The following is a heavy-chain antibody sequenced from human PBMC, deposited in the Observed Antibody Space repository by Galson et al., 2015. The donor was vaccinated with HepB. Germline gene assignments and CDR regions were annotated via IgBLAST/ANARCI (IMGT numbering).Heavy chain of an antibody. CDR2: IYNGGNT. J-gene: IGHJ3*02. D-gene: IGHD3-22*01. Sequence: SLRLSCAASGFTVSSNYMSWVRQAPGKGLEWVSIIYNGGNTYYADSVKGRFTISRDNSKNTLYLQMNSLRAEDTAVYYCAGVLWYYYDSSGYYDAYDIWGQGTMVTVSS. CDR3: AGVLWYYYDSSGYYDAYDI. V-gene: IGHV3-53*01. CDR1: GFTVSSNY.